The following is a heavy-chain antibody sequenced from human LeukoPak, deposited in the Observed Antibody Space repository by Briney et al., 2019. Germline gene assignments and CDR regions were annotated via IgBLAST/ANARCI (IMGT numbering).Heavy chain of an antibody. CDR1: GYTFTTYW. V-gene: IGHV5-51*01. D-gene: IGHD6-13*01. CDR3: ARRGGEIAAPEVADAFYI. Sequence: GESLQISCKGSGYTFTTYWIAWVRQMPGKGLEWMGIIYPGDSDTTYSPSFQGQVTISADKSINTAYLQWASLKASDTAMYYCARRGGEIAAPEVADAFYIWGQGTMVTVSS. CDR2: IYPGDSDT. J-gene: IGHJ3*02.